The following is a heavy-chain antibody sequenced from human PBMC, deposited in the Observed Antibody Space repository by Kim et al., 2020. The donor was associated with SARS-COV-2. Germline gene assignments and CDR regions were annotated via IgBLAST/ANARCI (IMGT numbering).Heavy chain of an antibody. Sequence: GGSLRLSCAASGFTFSSYGMHWVRQAPGKGLEWVAVISYDGSNKYYADSVKGRFTISRDNSKNTLYLQMNSLRAEDTAVYYCAKDPIAVAPKSWNYFDYWGQGTLVTVSS. CDR3: AKDPIAVAPKSWNYFDY. V-gene: IGHV3-30*18. CDR1: GFTFSSYG. J-gene: IGHJ4*02. CDR2: ISYDGSNK. D-gene: IGHD6-19*01.